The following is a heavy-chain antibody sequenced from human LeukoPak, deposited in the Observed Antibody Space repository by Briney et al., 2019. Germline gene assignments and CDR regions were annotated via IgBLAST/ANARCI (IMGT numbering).Heavy chain of an antibody. Sequence: SETLSLTCAVYGGSFSDYYWAWIRQPPGRGLEWIGERIPRGSSNYNPSLKSRVSISVDSSKNQFSLKLRSVTAADTAVYYCARGRQDVNMILVVMAGVSYYLDVWSKGTTVTVS. J-gene: IGHJ6*03. CDR3: ARGRQDVNMILVVMAGVSYYLDV. D-gene: IGHD3-22*01. V-gene: IGHV4-34*12. CDR2: RIPRGSS. CDR1: GGSFSDYY.